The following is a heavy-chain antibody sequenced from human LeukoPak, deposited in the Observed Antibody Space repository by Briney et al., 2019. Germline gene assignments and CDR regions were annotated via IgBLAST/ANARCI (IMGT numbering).Heavy chain of an antibody. CDR1: GFTFSSYA. V-gene: IGHV3-23*01. D-gene: IGHD3-22*01. J-gene: IGHJ3*02. CDR3: AKGFEVVTMIVVVITGAFDI. Sequence: GGSLRLSCAASGFTFSSYAMSWVRQAPGKGLEWVSAISGSGGSTYYADSVKGRFTISRDNSKNTLYLQMNSLRAEDTAVYYCAKGFEVVTMIVVVITGAFDIWGQGTMVTVSS. CDR2: ISGSGGST.